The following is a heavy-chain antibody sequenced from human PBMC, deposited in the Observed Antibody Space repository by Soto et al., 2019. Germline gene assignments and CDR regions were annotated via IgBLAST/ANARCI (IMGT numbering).Heavy chain of an antibody. CDR3: ARGVPGYGSLSPDHEDNWFLP. V-gene: IGHV4-34*01. CDR2: INHSGSA. D-gene: IGHD3-10*01. J-gene: IGHJ5*02. Sequence: PSETLSLTCAVYGGSFSGYYWSWIRQPPGKGLEWIGEINHSGSANYNPSLKSRVTISVDTSKNQFSLKVSSVTAADTAVYYCARGVPGYGSLSPDHEDNWFLPWGPAPHVTVPS. CDR1: GGSFSGYY.